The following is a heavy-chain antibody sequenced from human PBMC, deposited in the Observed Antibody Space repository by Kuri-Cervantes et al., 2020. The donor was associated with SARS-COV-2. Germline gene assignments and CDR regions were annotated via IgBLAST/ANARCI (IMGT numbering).Heavy chain of an antibody. V-gene: IGHV4-4*07. CDR2: IYTSGST. Sequence: SETLSLTCTVSGGSISSYYWSWIRQPAGKGLEWIGRIYTSGSTNYNPSLKSRVTMSVDTSKNHFSLKLSSVTAADTAVYYCARDADSSGSLDYWGQGTLVTVSS. CDR1: GGSISSYY. D-gene: IGHD3-22*01. J-gene: IGHJ4*02. CDR3: ARDADSSGSLDY.